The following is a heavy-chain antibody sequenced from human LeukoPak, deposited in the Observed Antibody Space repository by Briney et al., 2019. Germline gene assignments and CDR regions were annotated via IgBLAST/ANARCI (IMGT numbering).Heavy chain of an antibody. CDR1: GFSFSSYG. D-gene: IGHD6-13*01. J-gene: IGHJ4*02. CDR2: ISSTGGTT. CDR3: AKSHSRSSWYGVYYFDY. V-gene: IGHV3-23*01. Sequence: GGSLRLSCAASGFSFSSYGMSWVRQAPGKGLEWVSAISSTGGTTYYADSVKGRFTISRDNSKNTLYLQMNSLRAEDTAVYYCAKSHSRSSWYGVYYFDYWGQGTLVTVSS.